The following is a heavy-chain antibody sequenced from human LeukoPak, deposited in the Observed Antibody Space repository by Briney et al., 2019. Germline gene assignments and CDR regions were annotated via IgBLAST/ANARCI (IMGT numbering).Heavy chain of an antibody. CDR1: GGSISSYY. CDR3: ARVRRGSSWSHHRGYYIDY. D-gene: IGHD6-13*01. CDR2: IYTSGST. J-gene: IGHJ4*02. V-gene: IGHV4-4*07. Sequence: SETLSLTCTVSGGSISSYYWSWIRQPAGKGLEWIGRIYTSGSTNYNPSLKSRVTMSVDTSKNQFSLKLSSVTAADTAVYYCARVRRGSSWSHHRGYYIDYWGQGTPVTVSS.